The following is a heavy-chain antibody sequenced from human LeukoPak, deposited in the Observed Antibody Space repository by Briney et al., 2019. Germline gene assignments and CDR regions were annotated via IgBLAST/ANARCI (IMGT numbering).Heavy chain of an antibody. V-gene: IGHV4-39*07. CDR2: IYYSGST. J-gene: IGHJ4*02. D-gene: IGHD3-3*01. CDR1: GGSISSSSYY. CDR3: ARLGPEKEYDFWSGYYPDY. Sequence: SETLSLTCTVSGGSISSSSYYWGWIRQPPGKGLEWIGSIYYSGSTNYNPSLKSRVTISVDTSKNQFSLKLSSVTAADTAVYYCARLGPEKEYDFWSGYYPDYWGQGTLVTVSS.